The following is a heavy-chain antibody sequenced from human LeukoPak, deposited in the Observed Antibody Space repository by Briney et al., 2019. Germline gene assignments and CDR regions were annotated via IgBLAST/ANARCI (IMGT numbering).Heavy chain of an antibody. D-gene: IGHD2-2*01. V-gene: IGHV1-3*01. CDR3: ARGRLVPAAIRLLFGMDV. CDR2: INAGNGNT. CDR1: GYTFTSYA. Sequence: ASVKVSCKASGYTFTSYAMHWVRQAPGQRLEWMGWINAGNGNTKYSQKFQGRVTITRDTSASTAYMKLSSLRSEDTAVYYCARGRLVPAAIRLLFGMDVWGQGTTVTVSS. J-gene: IGHJ6*02.